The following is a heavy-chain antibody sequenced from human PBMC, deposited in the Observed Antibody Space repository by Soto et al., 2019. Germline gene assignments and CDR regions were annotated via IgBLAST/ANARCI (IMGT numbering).Heavy chain of an antibody. Sequence: GGSLRLSCAASGFTFSSYEMNWVRQAPGKGLEWVSYISSSGSTIYYADSVKGRFTISRDNAKNSLYLQMNSLRAEDTAVYYCGRAYDSSGYYYVLDPKTLDYWGQGTLVTVSS. V-gene: IGHV3-48*03. J-gene: IGHJ4*02. CDR2: ISSSGSTI. CDR1: GFTFSSYE. CDR3: GRAYDSSGYYYVLDPKTLDY. D-gene: IGHD3-22*01.